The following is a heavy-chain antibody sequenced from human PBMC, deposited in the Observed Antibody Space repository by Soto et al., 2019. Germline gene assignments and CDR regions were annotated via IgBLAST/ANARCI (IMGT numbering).Heavy chain of an antibody. CDR1: DGSIGIYY. J-gene: IGHJ4*02. V-gene: IGHV4-4*07. Sequence: PSVTRSLTGTVSDGSIGIYYLSWFGQPAGKGLYWIGRIYTSGSTNYNPSLKSRVTMSVDTSKNQFSLQLNSVTPEDTAVYYCARGGFLEWLLYRFDNYYFDYWGQGTLVTVSS. CDR2: IYTSGST. D-gene: IGHD3-3*01. CDR3: ARGGFLEWLLYRFDNYYFDY.